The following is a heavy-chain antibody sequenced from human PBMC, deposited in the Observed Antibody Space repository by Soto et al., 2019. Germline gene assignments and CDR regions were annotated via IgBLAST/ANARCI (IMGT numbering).Heavy chain of an antibody. V-gene: IGHV4-31*03. D-gene: IGHD2-15*01. J-gene: IGHJ6*03. CDR1: GGSISSGGYY. Sequence: QVQLQESGPGLVKPSQTLSLTCTVSGGSISSGGYYWSWIRQHPGKGLEWIGYIYYSGSTYYNPFLTSRVTISVDTSKNQFSLKLSSVTAADTAVYYCARGGAATQYYYYYYMDVWGKGTTVTVSS. CDR3: ARGGAATQYYYYYYMDV. CDR2: IYYSGST.